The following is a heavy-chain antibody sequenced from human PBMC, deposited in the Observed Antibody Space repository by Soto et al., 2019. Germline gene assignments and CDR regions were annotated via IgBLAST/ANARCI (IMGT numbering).Heavy chain of an antibody. V-gene: IGHV1-18*04. D-gene: IGHD6-13*01. Sequence: ASVKVSCKASGYTFTSYGISWVRQAPGQGLEWMGWISAYNGNTNYAQKLQGRVTMTTDTSTSTAYMGLRSLRSDDTAVYYCARAYSSSWYGWFDPWGQGTLVTVSS. CDR3: ARAYSSSWYGWFDP. J-gene: IGHJ5*02. CDR2: ISAYNGNT. CDR1: GYTFTSYG.